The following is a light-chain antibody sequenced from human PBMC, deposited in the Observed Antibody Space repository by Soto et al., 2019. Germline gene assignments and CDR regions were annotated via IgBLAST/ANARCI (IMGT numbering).Light chain of an antibody. J-gene: IGLJ2*01. CDR2: EVS. CDR1: SSDVGGYNY. CDR3: SSYGGSNPVV. Sequence: QSALTQPPSASGSPGQSVTISCTGSSSDVGGYNYFSWYQQHPGKAPKLMIYEVSKRPSGVPDRLSGSKSGNTASLTVSGLQAEDEADYYCSSYGGSNPVVFGGGTKLTVL. V-gene: IGLV2-8*01.